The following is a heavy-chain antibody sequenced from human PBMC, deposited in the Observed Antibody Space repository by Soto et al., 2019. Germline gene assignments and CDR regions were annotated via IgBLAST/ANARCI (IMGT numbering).Heavy chain of an antibody. J-gene: IGHJ4*02. CDR3: ARAYSSAWYYFDY. D-gene: IGHD6-13*01. CDR2: ISSNGGST. CDR1: GFSFSDYA. Sequence: PGGSLRLSCAASGFSFSDYAMHWVRQAPGKGLEYVSAISSNGGSTYIANSMKGRFTISRDNSKNTLSLQMDSLTAEDMAVYYCARAYSSAWYYFDYLGQGALVTVSS. V-gene: IGHV3-64*01.